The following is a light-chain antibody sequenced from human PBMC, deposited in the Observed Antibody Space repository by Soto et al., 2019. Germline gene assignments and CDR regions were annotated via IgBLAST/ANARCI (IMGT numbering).Light chain of an antibody. CDR1: SSDVGGYKY. CDR2: EVS. V-gene: IGLV2-14*01. CDR3: SSYTTSSTHWV. Sequence: QSALTQPASVSGSPGQSITISCTGTSSDVGGYKYVSWYQQHPGKAPKLMISEVSNRPSGVSNRFSGSKSGNTASLTISGLQAEDEADYYCSSYTTSSTHWVFGGGTKLTVL. J-gene: IGLJ3*02.